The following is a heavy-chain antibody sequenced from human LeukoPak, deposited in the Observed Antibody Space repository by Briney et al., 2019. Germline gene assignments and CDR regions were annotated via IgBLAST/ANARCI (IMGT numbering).Heavy chain of an antibody. V-gene: IGHV6-1*01. CDR2: TYYRSKWYS. CDR1: GDSVSSNSAA. CDR3: ARMVGLVSDY. J-gene: IGHJ4*02. D-gene: IGHD3-10*01. Sequence: SQTLSLTCAISGDSVSSNSAAWSWIRQSPSRGLEWLGRTYYRSKWYSYYAASAKSRITINPDTSKNQFSLQLKSVTPEDTAVYYCARMVGLVSDYWGQGTLVTVSS.